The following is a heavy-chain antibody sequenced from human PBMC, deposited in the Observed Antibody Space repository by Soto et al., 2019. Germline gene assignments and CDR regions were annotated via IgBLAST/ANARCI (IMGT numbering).Heavy chain of an antibody. CDR1: GYSFTSYW. J-gene: IGHJ6*04. D-gene: IGHD3-10*01. Sequence: GESLKISCKGSGYSFTSYWIGWVRQMAGKGLEWMGIIYPGDSDTRYSPSFQGQVTISADKSISTAYLQWSSLKASDTAMYYWAAPSPGGPISTGGMEVWGKGTMVTVPS. V-gene: IGHV5-51*01. CDR2: IYPGDSDT. CDR3: AAPSPGGPISTGGMEV.